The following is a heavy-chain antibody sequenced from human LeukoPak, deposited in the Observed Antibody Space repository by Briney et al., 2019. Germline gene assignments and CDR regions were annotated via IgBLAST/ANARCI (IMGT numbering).Heavy chain of an antibody. CDR3: ARVRGSGGFVIDY. CDR1: GYSFTSYW. D-gene: IGHD6-19*01. J-gene: IGHJ4*02. Sequence: GESLKISCKDSGYSFTSYWIGWVRQVPGKGLEWMGIIFPGDSDTRYSPSFQGQVTISADKSISTAYLQWSSLKASDTAMYYCARVRGSGGFVIDYWGQGTLVTVSS. CDR2: IFPGDSDT. V-gene: IGHV5-51*01.